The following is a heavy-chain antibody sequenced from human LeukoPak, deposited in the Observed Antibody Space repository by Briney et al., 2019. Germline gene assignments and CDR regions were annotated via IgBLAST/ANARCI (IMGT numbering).Heavy chain of an antibody. CDR3: ASYRVSHGMDV. CDR1: GFAFSNYW. Sequence: PGGSLRLSCSASGFAFSNYWMASVRQAPGKGLEWVANIEGDGGEQYLGGSVTGRFTISRDNAKNSLYLQMNSLRAEDTSIYFCASYRVSHGMDVWGQGTTVTVSS. D-gene: IGHD1-26*01. V-gene: IGHV3-7*01. CDR2: IEGDGGEQ. J-gene: IGHJ6*02.